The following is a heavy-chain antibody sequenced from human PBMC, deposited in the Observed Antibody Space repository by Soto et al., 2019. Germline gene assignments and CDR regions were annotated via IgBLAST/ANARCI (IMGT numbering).Heavy chain of an antibody. CDR1: GGTFSSYA. CDR2: IIPIFDTA. V-gene: IGHV1-69*13. J-gene: IGHJ6*02. Sequence: SVQVSFTASGGTFSSYAISWVRQAPGQGLEWMGGIIPIFDTAKYAQKFQGRVTINAAESTSTAYMALSSLKSADPAQYSCWIKNHCRLTDPPLFEYTMDGCGQGTTVALSS. CDR3: WIKNHCRLTDPPLFEYTMDG. D-gene: IGHD2-2*03.